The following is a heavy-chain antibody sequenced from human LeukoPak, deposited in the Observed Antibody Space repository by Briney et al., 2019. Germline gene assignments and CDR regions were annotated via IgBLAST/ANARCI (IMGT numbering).Heavy chain of an antibody. Sequence: GGSLRLSCVGSGFSLSRDWMTWVRQAPGAGLEWVANIKEDGSEKYYVDSVKGRFTISRDNAKNSLYLQMNNLRAEDTAVYFCARPVNRLFLFWGPGTLVTVSS. CDR3: ARPVNRLFLF. J-gene: IGHJ4*02. CDR1: GFSLSRDW. D-gene: IGHD2-21*01. V-gene: IGHV3-7*01. CDR2: IKEDGSEK.